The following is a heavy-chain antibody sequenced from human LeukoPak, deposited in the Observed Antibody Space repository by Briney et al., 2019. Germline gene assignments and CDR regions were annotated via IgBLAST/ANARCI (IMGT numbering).Heavy chain of an antibody. CDR3: ARQVLHTAMDY. CDR2: IYDSGST. J-gene: IGHJ4*02. D-gene: IGHD5-18*01. CDR1: GVSISSSSYH. Sequence: SETLSLTCTVSGVSISSSSYHWAWIRQPPGKGLEWIGSIYDSGSTYYGPSLKSRVTISVDTSKNQFSLRLNSVTAADTAVYYCARQVLHTAMDYWGQGTLVTVSS. V-gene: IGHV4-39*01.